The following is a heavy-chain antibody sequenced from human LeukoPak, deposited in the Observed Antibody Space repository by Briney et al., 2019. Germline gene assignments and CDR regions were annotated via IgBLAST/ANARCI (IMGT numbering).Heavy chain of an antibody. J-gene: IGHJ6*03. D-gene: IGHD4-11*01. CDR1: GFTFSSYS. CDR2: ISTSSGTI. CDR3: ARDLHGHYYYYMDV. V-gene: IGHV3-48*01. Sequence: HPGGSLRLSCAASGFTFSSYSMNWVRQAPGKGLEWVSFISTSSGTIYYADSVKGRFTISRDNAKNSLYLQMNSLRAEDMAVYYCARDLHGHYYYYMDVWGKGTTVTVSS.